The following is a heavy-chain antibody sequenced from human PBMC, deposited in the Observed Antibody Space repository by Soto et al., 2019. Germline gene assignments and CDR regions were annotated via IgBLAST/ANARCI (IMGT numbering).Heavy chain of an antibody. D-gene: IGHD3-10*01. V-gene: IGHV1-69*01. CDR2: TIPIFDTP. Sequence: QMQLVQSGAEVEKPGSSVRVSCKASGGTFGNFGISWVRQAPGQGLEWMGGTIPIFDTPHYAEKFRDRVTISSDATSTAYLELTSLTSEDTATYSCARDREDGSGTKYNWFDSWGQGTLVTVSS. CDR1: GGTFGNFG. J-gene: IGHJ5*01. CDR3: ARDREDGSGTKYNWFDS.